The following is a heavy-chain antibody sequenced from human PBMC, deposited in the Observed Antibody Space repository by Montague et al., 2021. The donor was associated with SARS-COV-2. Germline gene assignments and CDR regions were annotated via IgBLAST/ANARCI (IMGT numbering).Heavy chain of an antibody. D-gene: IGHD1-26*01. CDR3: ARERWAVGVSFDY. CDR2: TYYRSRWSN. Sequence: CAISGDSVSSNSATWHWIRQSPSRGLEWLGRTYYRSRWSNDYAVSVRSRTIINPDTSTNQFSLQLSSVTPEDTAVYFCARERWAVGVSFDYWGQGTLVTVSS. J-gene: IGHJ4*02. V-gene: IGHV6-1*01. CDR1: GDSVSSNSAT.